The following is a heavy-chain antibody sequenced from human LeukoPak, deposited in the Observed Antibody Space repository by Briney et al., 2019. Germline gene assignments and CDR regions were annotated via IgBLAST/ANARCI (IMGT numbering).Heavy chain of an antibody. D-gene: IGHD1-26*01. Sequence: PGESLRLSCAASGFSFSGHWMNWVRQPPGKELEWVANIKADGSEKYYVDSVKGRFTISRDDAKRTVDLQMDNLRAEDTAIYYCAYRNNFEYWGQGALVTVSS. V-gene: IGHV3-7*05. CDR3: AYRNNFEY. CDR1: GFSFSGHW. CDR2: IKADGSEK. J-gene: IGHJ4*02.